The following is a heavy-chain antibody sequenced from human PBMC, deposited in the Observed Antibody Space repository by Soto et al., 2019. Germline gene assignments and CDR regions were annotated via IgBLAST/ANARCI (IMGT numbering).Heavy chain of an antibody. CDR1: GFTFSSYW. V-gene: IGHV3-74*01. J-gene: IGHJ4*02. D-gene: IGHD2-21*01. Sequence: EVQLVESGGGLVQPGGSLRLSCAASGFTFSSYWMHWDRQAPGRGLEWVSRMNMVGNRISYVDSVKGRCTISRDNAKNTFYMEMNSARVEDTAVYYCARGDGDRYDGHGYLGRHWGQGSLVTVSS. CDR2: MNMVGNRI. CDR3: ARGDGDRYDGHGYLGRH.